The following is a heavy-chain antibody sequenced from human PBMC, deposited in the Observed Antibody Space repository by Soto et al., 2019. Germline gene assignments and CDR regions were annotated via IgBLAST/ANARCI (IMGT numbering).Heavy chain of an antibody. CDR1: NCMICYCPHS. D-gene: IGHD1-26*01. CDR3: ATIVVLSGHNWFVP. Sequence: SETLSLASALPNCMICYCPHSLSSIRQPHANGLAGVGYIYPSGSTCYNPSLKGRVTISVDRSKNQFSLKLSSVPAADTALYYCATIVVLSGHNWFVPWGQGTLVTVSS. V-gene: IGHV4-30-2*01. CDR2: IYPSGST. J-gene: IGHJ5*02.